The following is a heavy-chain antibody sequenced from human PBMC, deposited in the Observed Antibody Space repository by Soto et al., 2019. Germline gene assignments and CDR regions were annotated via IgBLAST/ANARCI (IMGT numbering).Heavy chain of an antibody. CDR3: TRGARSTWSGIDN. D-gene: IGHD6-13*01. V-gene: IGHV3-74*01. CDR1: GFTFSSYW. Sequence: EVQLVQSGGGLVQPGGSLRLSCAASGFTFSSYWMHWVRQVPGKGLLWVSRINSDASSTSYADSVKGRFTISRDNAKNTLYLQMNSLTVEDTAVYYCTRGARSTWSGIDNWGQGTLVTVSS. CDR2: INSDASST. J-gene: IGHJ4*02.